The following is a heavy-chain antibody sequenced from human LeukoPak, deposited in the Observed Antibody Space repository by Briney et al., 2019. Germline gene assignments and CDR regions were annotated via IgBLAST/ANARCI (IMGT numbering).Heavy chain of an antibody. V-gene: IGHV3-23*01. J-gene: IGHJ4*02. CDR3: ARVGIVLAGPFDD. CDR2: ISGSGGST. CDR1: GFTFSSYA. D-gene: IGHD3-3*02. Sequence: PGGSLRLSCAASGFTFSSYAMSWVRQAPGKGLEWVSAISGSGGSTYYADSVKGRFTISRDNSKNTLYLQMNNLRAEDTAVYYCARVGIVLAGPFDDWGQGTLVTVSS.